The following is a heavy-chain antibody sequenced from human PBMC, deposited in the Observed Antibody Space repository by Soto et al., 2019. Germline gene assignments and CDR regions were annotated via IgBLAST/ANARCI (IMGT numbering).Heavy chain of an antibody. CDR2: IYYSGST. V-gene: IGHV4-31*03. CDR3: ARDYYYGSGSYSYYYYGMEV. Sequence: SETLSLTCTVSGGSISSGGYYWSWIRQHPGKGLEWIGYIYYSGSTYYNPSLKSRVTISVDTSKNQFSLKLSSVTAADTAVYYCARDYYYGSGSYSYYYYGMEVWGQGTTVTVS. D-gene: IGHD3-10*01. J-gene: IGHJ6*02. CDR1: GGSISSGGYY.